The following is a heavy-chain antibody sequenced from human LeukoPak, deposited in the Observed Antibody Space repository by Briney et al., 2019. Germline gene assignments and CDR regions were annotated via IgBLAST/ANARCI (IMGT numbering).Heavy chain of an antibody. CDR2: VYHSGTT. V-gene: IGHV4-39*07. J-gene: IGHJ6*03. CDR3: ARDTYYYGSVYYYYYYMDV. Sequence: SETLSLTCTVSGGSIISSDYYWGWIRQPPGQALEWIGNVYHSGTTYYNPSLKSRVTISVDTAKNQFSLNLNSVTAADTAVYYCARDTYYYGSVYYYYYYMDVWGKGTTVTISS. D-gene: IGHD3-10*01. CDR1: GGSIISSDYY.